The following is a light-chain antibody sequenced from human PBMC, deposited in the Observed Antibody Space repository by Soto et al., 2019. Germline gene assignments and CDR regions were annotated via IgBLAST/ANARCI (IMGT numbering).Light chain of an antibody. CDR2: EVT. V-gene: IGLV2-14*01. Sequence: QSVLTQPASVSGSPGQSITISCTGTSSDVGGYNYVSWYQHHPGRAPKLMISEVTNRPSGVSNRFSGSKSGNTASLTISGLQAEDEADYYCTSYTSSSTVMFGGGTKLTVL. CDR1: SSDVGGYNY. J-gene: IGLJ3*02. CDR3: TSYTSSSTVM.